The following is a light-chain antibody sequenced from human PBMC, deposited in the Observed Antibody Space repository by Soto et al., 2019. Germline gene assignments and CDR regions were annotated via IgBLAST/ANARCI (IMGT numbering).Light chain of an antibody. CDR2: GAS. J-gene: IGKJ4*01. V-gene: IGKV3D-20*02. CDR1: QSVDNSN. Sequence: EIVLTQSPGTLSLSPGERATLSCRASQSVDNSNLAWYQQKLGRAPRLLISGASTRATGIPDRFSGSGSETDFTLTIARLEPEDFGVYYCQQRSNWPTFGGGTKVDIK. CDR3: QQRSNWPT.